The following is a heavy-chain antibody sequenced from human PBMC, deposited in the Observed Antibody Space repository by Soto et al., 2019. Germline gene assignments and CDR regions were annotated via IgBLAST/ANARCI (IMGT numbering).Heavy chain of an antibody. V-gene: IGHV1-18*01. CDR2: ISAHNGNT. CDR3: ARGRYGDY. CDR1: GYIFTTYG. J-gene: IGHJ4*02. D-gene: IGHD1-1*01. Sequence: QVHLVQSGAEVKKPGASVKVSCKGSGYIFTTYGITWVRQAPGQGLEWMGWISAHNGNTIYAQKLQGRVTVTRDTSTSTAYMELRNLRSDDTAVDYCARGRYGDYWGQGALVTVSS.